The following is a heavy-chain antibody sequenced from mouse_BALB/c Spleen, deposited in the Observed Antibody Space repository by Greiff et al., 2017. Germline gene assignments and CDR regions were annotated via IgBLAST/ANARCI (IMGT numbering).Heavy chain of an antibody. D-gene: IGHD1-2*01. CDR1: GFTFSSFG. Sequence: EVKLVESGGGLVQPGGSRKLSCAASGFTFSSFGMHWVRQAPEKGLEWVAYISSGSSTIYYADTVKGRFTISRDNPKNTLFLQMTSLRSEDTAMYYCARGDTTAHWYFDVWGAGTTVTVSS. J-gene: IGHJ1*01. CDR2: ISSGSSTI. CDR3: ARGDTTAHWYFDV. V-gene: IGHV5-17*02.